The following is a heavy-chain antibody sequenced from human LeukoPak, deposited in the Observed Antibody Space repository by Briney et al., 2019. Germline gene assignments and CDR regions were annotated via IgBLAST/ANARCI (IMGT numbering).Heavy chain of an antibody. Sequence: PGGSLRLSCTASGFSFSTYWMHWVRQAPGKGLEWVGRIKSKTDGGTTDYAAPVKGRFTISRDDSKNTLYLQMNSLKTEDTAVYYCTTGRGGSWEDAFDIWGQGTMVTVSS. CDR3: TTGRGGSWEDAFDI. D-gene: IGHD2-15*01. CDR2: IKSKTDGGTT. CDR1: GFSFSTYW. V-gene: IGHV3-15*01. J-gene: IGHJ3*02.